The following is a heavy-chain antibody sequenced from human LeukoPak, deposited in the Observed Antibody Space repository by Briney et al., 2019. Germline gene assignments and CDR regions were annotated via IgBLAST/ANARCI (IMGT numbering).Heavy chain of an antibody. CDR1: GGSISSYY. V-gene: IGHV4-59*01. CDR2: IYYSGST. J-gene: IGHJ5*02. Sequence: SETLSLTCTVSGGSISSYYWSWIRQPPGKGLEWIGYIYYSGSTNYNPSLKSRVNISVDTSKNQFSLKLSSVTAADTAVYYCARVGGYDSSGFNWFDPWGQGTLVTVSS. CDR3: ARVGGYDSSGFNWFDP. D-gene: IGHD3-22*01.